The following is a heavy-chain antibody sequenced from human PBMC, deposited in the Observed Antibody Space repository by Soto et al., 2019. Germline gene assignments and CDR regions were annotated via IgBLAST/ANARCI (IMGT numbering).Heavy chain of an antibody. V-gene: IGHV1-3*01. CDR3: ARVGAAAGPYYFDY. J-gene: IGHJ4*02. D-gene: IGHD6-13*01. CDR1: GYTFTSYA. Sequence: ASVKVSCKASGYTFTSYAMHWVRQAPGQRLEWMGWINAGNGNTKYSQKFQGRVTITRDTSASTAYMELSSLRSEDTAVYYCARVGAAAGPYYFDYWGQGTLVTVSS. CDR2: INAGNGNT.